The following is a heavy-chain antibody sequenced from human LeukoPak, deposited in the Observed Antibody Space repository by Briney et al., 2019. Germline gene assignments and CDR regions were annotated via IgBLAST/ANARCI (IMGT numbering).Heavy chain of an antibody. CDR1: GFTFGTYA. Sequence: GGSLRLSCGASGFTFGTYAMSWVRQAPGKGLEWVANIKQDGSEKYYVDSVKGRFTISRDNAKNSLYLQMNSLRAEDTAVFYCARDGVQLWSPYYMDVWGKGTTVTVSS. V-gene: IGHV3-7*01. CDR2: IKQDGSEK. CDR3: ARDGVQLWSPYYMDV. J-gene: IGHJ6*03. D-gene: IGHD5-18*01.